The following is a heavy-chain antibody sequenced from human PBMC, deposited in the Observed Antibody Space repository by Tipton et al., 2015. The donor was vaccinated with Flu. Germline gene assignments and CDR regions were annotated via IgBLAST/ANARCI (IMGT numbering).Heavy chain of an antibody. CDR1: GVSISSGGYF. CDR3: ASREWVANQYYYYGVDV. V-gene: IGHV4-31*03. J-gene: IGHJ6*02. Sequence: TLSLTCTVSGVSISSGGYFWSWIRQHPGKGLEWIGYIYYSGSTYYNPSLKSRGAISVDTSKNQFSVKLSSVTAADTAVYYCASREWVANQYYYYGVDVWGQGTTVNVSS. D-gene: IGHD6-19*01. CDR2: IYYSGST.